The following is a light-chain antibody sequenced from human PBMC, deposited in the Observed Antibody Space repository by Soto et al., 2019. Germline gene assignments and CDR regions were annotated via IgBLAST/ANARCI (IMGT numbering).Light chain of an antibody. CDR2: DTS. CDR1: QSVSIK. CDR3: QQYNSYSPWT. Sequence: EVVLTQSPATLSVSPGERATLTCRASQSVSIKLAWYQQKPGQAPRLLIYDTSTRATGIPARFSGSGSGTEFTLTISSLQPDDFATYYCQQYNSYSPWTFGQGTKVDIK. V-gene: IGKV3-15*01. J-gene: IGKJ1*01.